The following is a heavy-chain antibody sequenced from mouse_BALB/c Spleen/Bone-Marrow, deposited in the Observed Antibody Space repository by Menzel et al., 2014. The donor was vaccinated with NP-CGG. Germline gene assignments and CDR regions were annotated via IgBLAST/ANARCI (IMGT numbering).Heavy chain of an antibody. CDR1: GYTFTSYW. Sequence: VQLQQSGAELAKPGASVKMSCKASGYTFTSYWMHWVKQRPGQGLEWIGYINPSTGYTEYNQKFKDKATLTADKSSSTAYMQLRGLTSEDSAVYSCARWGADGTFDNWGQGTTLTVPS. CDR3: ARWGADGTFDN. V-gene: IGHV1-7*01. CDR2: INPSTGYT. D-gene: IGHD3-3*01. J-gene: IGHJ2*01.